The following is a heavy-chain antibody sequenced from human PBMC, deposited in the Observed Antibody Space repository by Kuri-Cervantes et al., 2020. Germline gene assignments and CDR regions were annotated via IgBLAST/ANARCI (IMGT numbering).Heavy chain of an antibody. V-gene: IGHV3-20*04. J-gene: IGHJ4*02. Sequence: GGSLRLSCAASGFTFDDYGMSWVRQAPGKGLEWVSGINWNGGSTGYADSVKGRFTISRDNAKNSLSLQMTSLRAEDTAVYYCASGYDILTVEYWGQGSLVTVSS. CDR3: ASGYDILTVEY. CDR1: GFTFDDYG. D-gene: IGHD3-9*01. CDR2: INWNGGST.